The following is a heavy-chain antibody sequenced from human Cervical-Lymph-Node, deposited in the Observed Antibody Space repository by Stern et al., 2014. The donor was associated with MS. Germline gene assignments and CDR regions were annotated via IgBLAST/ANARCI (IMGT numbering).Heavy chain of an antibody. CDR1: GFSLTTSAMS. Sequence: ESGPALVKPTQTLTLTCTFSGFSLTTSAMSVSWIRQPPGKALEWLARTDWDGDKYYSTSLRNRLTISKDPSSNQVVLILTDMDPVDTATYYCARMTGRGDYYYYSGLDVWGQGTTVTVSS. D-gene: IGHD3-10*01. V-gene: IGHV2-70*11. CDR3: ARMTGRGDYYYYSGLDV. J-gene: IGHJ6*02. CDR2: TDWDGDK.